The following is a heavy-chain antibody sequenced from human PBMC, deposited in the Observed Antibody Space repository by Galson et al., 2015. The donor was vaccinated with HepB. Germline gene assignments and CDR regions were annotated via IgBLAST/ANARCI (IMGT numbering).Heavy chain of an antibody. CDR3: ARQYDFWSGTPYYYYYGMDV. J-gene: IGHJ6*02. CDR2: IYYSGST. D-gene: IGHD3-3*01. CDR1: GGSISSSSYY. Sequence: ETLSLTCTVSGGSISSSSYYWGWIRQPPGKGLEWIGSIYYSGSTYYNPSLKSRVTISVDTSKNQFSLKLSSVTAADTAVYYCARQYDFWSGTPYYYYYGMDVWGQGATVTVSS. V-gene: IGHV4-39*01.